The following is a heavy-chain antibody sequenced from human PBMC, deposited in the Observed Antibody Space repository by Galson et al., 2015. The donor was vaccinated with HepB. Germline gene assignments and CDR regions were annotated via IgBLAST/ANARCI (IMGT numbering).Heavy chain of an antibody. D-gene: IGHD3-10*01. CDR2: MNPNSGNT. CDR1: GYTFTSYD. J-gene: IGHJ6*02. V-gene: IGHV1-8*01. Sequence: SVKVSCKASGYTFTSYDINWVRQATGQGLEWMGWMNPNSGNTGYAQKFQGRVTMTRNTSISTAYMELSSLTSDDTAVYYCARAPAWNYYGSDVVHYYGLDVWGQGNTVTVSS. CDR3: ARAPAWNYYGSDVVHYYGLDV.